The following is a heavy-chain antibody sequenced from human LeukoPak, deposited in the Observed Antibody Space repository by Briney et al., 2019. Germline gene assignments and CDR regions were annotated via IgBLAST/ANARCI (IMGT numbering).Heavy chain of an antibody. Sequence: GESLKISCKGSGYRFTNYWIGWVRQMPGKGLEWMGIIYPGDSDTRYSPSFRGQVTISADKSITTAYLQWSSLKASDTAIYYCARPPYDTTSLGAFDIWGQGTMVTVSS. CDR2: IYPGDSDT. V-gene: IGHV5-51*01. CDR1: GYRFTNYW. D-gene: IGHD3-22*01. CDR3: ARPPYDTTSLGAFDI. J-gene: IGHJ3*02.